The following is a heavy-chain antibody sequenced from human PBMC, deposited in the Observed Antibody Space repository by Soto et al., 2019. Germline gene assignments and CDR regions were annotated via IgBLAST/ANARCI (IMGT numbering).Heavy chain of an antibody. J-gene: IGHJ4*02. CDR2: VYYTGST. CDR3: AKYSRTPAECYTLDY. Sequence: SETLSLTCTVSGGSINGFYWSWIRQPPGKGLEWIGYVYYTGSTTYNPSLESRVTMSVDTSKNQFSLTLSSVNAADTAVYYCAKYSRTPAECYTLDYWGQGTLVTVSS. D-gene: IGHD3-16*02. V-gene: IGHV4-59*01. CDR1: GGSINGFY.